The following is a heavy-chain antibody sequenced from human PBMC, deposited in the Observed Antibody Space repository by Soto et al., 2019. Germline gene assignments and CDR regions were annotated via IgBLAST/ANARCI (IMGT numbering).Heavy chain of an antibody. CDR1: GYTFTSYA. Sequence: ASVKVSCKASGYTFTSYAMHWVRQAPGQRLEWMGWINAGNGNTKYSQKFQGRVTITRDTSASTAYMELSSLRSEDTAVYYCAKSPNPWSATPPHYGLDGWALGTTVTVSS. CDR2: INAGNGNT. V-gene: IGHV1-3*01. J-gene: IGHJ6*02. CDR3: AKSPNPWSATPPHYGLDG.